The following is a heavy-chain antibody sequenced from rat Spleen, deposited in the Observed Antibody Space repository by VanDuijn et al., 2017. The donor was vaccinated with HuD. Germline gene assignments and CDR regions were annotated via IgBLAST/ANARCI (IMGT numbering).Heavy chain of an antibody. J-gene: IGHJ3*01. V-gene: IGHV3-1*01. CDR1: NYSITSDY. CDR3: AGGWFAY. CDR2: ISYSGST. Sequence: EVQLQESGPGLVKPSQSLSLTCSVTNYSITSDYWGWIRKFPGSKMEWIGHISYSGSTNYNPSLESRISITRDTSKNQFSLQLNSITTEDTATYYCAGGWFAYWGHGTLVTVSS.